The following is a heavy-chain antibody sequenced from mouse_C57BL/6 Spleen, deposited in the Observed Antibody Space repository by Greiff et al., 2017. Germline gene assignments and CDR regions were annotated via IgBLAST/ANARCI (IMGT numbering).Heavy chain of an antibody. CDR1: GYTFTSYW. D-gene: IGHD1-1*01. V-gene: IGHV1-64*01. Sequence: VQLQQPGAELVKPGASVKLSCKASGYTFTSYWMHWVKQRPGQGLEWIGMIHPNSGSTNYNEKFKSKAKLTVDKSSSTAYIQLSSLTSEDSAVYYGARRSPYYGSSYGYWGQGTTLTVSS. CDR2: IHPNSGST. J-gene: IGHJ2*01. CDR3: ARRSPYYGSSYGY.